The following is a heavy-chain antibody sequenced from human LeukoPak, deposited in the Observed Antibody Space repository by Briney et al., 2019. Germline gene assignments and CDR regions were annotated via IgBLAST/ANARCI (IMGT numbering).Heavy chain of an antibody. V-gene: IGHV4-59*08. CDR1: GGSISSYY. Sequence: PSETLSLTCTVSGGSISSYYWSWIRQPPGKGLEWIGHIYFSGSTNSNPSLKSRVTISIDTSKYHFSLKLSSVTAADTAVYCCARWGSGYCTSTSCYTGGFFDPWGQGTLVTVSS. CDR3: ARWGSGYCTSTSCYTGGFFDP. CDR2: IYFSGST. J-gene: IGHJ5*02. D-gene: IGHD2-2*02.